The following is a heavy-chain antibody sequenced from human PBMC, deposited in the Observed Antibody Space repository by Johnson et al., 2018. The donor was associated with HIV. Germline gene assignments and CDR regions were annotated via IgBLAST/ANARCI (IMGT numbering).Heavy chain of an antibody. CDR2: ISYDGSRS. Sequence: QVQLVESGGGVVQPGRSLRLSCAASGFTVSSNYMSWVRQAPGKGLEWVAVISYDGSRSYYGASVKGRFTISRDNSKNILYLQMNSLRPEDTAVYYCARANLSPFGGVNDAFDVWGQGTMVTVSS. CDR3: ARANLSPFGGVNDAFDV. J-gene: IGHJ3*01. D-gene: IGHD3-16*01. CDR1: GFTVSSNY. V-gene: IGHV3-30*03.